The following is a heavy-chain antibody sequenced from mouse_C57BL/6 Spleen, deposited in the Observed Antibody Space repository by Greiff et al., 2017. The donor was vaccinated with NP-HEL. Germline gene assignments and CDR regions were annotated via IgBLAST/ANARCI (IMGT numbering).Heavy chain of an antibody. CDR1: GYTFTDYE. V-gene: IGHV1-15*01. Sequence: VQLQQSGAELVRPGASVTLSCKASGYTFTDYEMHWVKQTPVHGLEWIGAIDPETGGTAYNQKFKGKAILTADKSSSTAYMELRSLTSEDSAVYYCTRSSYSNWYFDVWGTGTTVTVSS. CDR2: IDPETGGT. D-gene: IGHD2-5*01. CDR3: TRSSYSNWYFDV. J-gene: IGHJ1*03.